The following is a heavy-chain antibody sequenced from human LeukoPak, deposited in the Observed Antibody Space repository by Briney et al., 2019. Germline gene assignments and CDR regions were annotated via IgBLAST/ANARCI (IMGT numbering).Heavy chain of an antibody. CDR3: ATTLTNYCSSTSCYADH. CDR1: EYTFTNYW. V-gene: IGHV5-51*01. Sequence: ESLKISCKVAEYTFTNYWIGWVRQMPGKGLEWVGIIYLRDSDARYRPSFQDQVTISADKSTRTAYLQWSSLKASDSAMYYCATTLTNYCSSTSCYADHWGQGTLVTVSS. J-gene: IGHJ4*01. D-gene: IGHD2-2*01. CDR2: IYLRDSDA.